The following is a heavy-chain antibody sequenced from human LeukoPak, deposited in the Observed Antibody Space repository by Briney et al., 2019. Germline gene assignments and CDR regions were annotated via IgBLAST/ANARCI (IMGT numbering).Heavy chain of an antibody. CDR3: TRGHYALGTDY. D-gene: IGHD3-16*01. V-gene: IGHV1-2*02. J-gene: IGHJ4*02. CDR2: INPNRGGT. CDR1: GYTFTSYD. Sequence: ASVKVSCKASGYTFTSYDINWVRQATGQGLEWMGWINPNRGGTNYAQNFQGRVTMTSDTSISTAYMDLNSLRSDDTAFYYCTRGHYALGTDYWGQGTLVTVSS.